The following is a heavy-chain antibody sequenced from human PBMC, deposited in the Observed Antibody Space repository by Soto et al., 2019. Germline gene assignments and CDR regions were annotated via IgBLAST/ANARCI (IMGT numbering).Heavy chain of an antibody. CDR3: ARDQDTAMARQRSYYYYYGMDV. J-gene: IGHJ6*02. Sequence: QVQLVESGGGVVQPGRSLRLSCAASGFTFSSYAMHWVRQAPGKGLEWVAVISYDGSNKYYADSVKGRFTISRDNSKNTLYLRMNSLRAEDTAVYYCARDQDTAMARQRSYYYYYGMDVWGQGTTVTVSS. CDR2: ISYDGSNK. D-gene: IGHD5-18*01. CDR1: GFTFSSYA. V-gene: IGHV3-30-3*01.